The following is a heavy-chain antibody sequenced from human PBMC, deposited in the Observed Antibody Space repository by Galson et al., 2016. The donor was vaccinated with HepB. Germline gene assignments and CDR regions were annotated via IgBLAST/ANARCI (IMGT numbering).Heavy chain of an antibody. D-gene: IGHD2-15*01. CDR1: GGPFSGYY. V-gene: IGHV4-34*01. CDR3: ARAGWCSGGGCSYFGY. Sequence: ETLSLTCAVYGGPFSGYYWSWIRQPPGKGLEWIGEISYSGNTNYNPSLKTRITMSVDASRNQFSLRVTSLTAEDTAVYYCARAGWCSGGGCSYFGYWGQGNLITVSS. CDR2: ISYSGNT. J-gene: IGHJ4*02.